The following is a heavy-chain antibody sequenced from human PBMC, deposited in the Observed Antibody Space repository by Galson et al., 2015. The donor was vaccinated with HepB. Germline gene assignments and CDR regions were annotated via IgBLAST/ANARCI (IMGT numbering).Heavy chain of an antibody. CDR3: ARSEVSYYYYGMDV. V-gene: IGHV3-21*01. CDR1: GFTFSSYS. CDR2: ISSSSSYI. J-gene: IGHJ6*02. Sequence: SLRLSCAASGFTFSSYSMNWVRQAPGKGLEWVSSISSSSSYIYYADSVKGRFTISRDNAKNSLYLQMNSLRAEDTAVYYCARSEVSYYYYGMDVWGQGTTVTVSS.